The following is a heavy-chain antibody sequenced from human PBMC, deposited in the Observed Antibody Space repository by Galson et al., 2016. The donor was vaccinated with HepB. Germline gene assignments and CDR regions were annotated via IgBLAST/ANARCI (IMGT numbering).Heavy chain of an antibody. Sequence: PALVKPTQTLTLTCTFSGFSLSTSAVGVGWIRQAPGKAPEWLAFIYWDDNEHYSPSLESRLTITKGTSKNQVVLTMTNMEPVDTVTYYCARGSGWLLDRWGQGTLVTVSS. V-gene: IGHV2-5*02. CDR3: ARGSGWLLDR. CDR2: IYWDDNE. J-gene: IGHJ5*02. CDR1: GFSLSTSAVG. D-gene: IGHD6-19*01.